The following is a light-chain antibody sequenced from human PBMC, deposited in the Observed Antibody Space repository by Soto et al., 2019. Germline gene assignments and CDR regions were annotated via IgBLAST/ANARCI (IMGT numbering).Light chain of an antibody. Sequence: DMVMTQSPATRSVSPGEGATLSCRASQSVSSNLAWYQQRPGQAPRLLIYGASTRATGIPARFSGSGSGTEFTLTITSLQSEDFAVYYCQQYKKWPWTFGQGTKVDIK. J-gene: IGKJ1*01. V-gene: IGKV3-15*01. CDR3: QQYKKWPWT. CDR2: GAS. CDR1: QSVSSN.